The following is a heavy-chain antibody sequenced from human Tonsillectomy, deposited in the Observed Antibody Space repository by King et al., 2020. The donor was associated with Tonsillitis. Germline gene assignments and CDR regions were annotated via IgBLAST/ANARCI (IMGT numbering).Heavy chain of an antibody. Sequence: VQLVESGGGLVKPGGSLRLSCAASGFTFSTYSMNWVRQAPGKGLEWVSSVSTSSSFIYYADSVKGRFTISRDTAKKSLYLQMNSLRAEDTAVYYCASGMSASEYFQYWGKGTLVTVSS. J-gene: IGHJ1*01. V-gene: IGHV3-21*01. CDR1: GFTFSTYS. D-gene: IGHD1-1*01. CDR2: VSTSSSFI. CDR3: ASGMSASEYFQY.